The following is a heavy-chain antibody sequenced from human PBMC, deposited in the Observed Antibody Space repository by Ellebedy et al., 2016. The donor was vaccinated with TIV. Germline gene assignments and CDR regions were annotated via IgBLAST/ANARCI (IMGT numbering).Heavy chain of an antibody. CDR2: ISFDGSKN. J-gene: IGHJ4*02. V-gene: IGHV3-30*03. Sequence: PGGSLRLSCAASGFTFSGSGMHWVRQAPGKGLDWVAVISFDGSKNYYADTVKGRFTISRDNSKNTVYLQMNSLRAEDTAVYYCARDSGDSSGPTPDYWGQGTPVTVSS. CDR1: GFTFSGSG. D-gene: IGHD3-22*01. CDR3: ARDSGDSSGPTPDY.